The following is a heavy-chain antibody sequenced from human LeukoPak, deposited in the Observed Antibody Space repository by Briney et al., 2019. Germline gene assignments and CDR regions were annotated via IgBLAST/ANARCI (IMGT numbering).Heavy chain of an antibody. V-gene: IGHV3-21*01. CDR3: ARSRDGGSYLDAFDI. D-gene: IGHD1-26*01. Sequence: PGGSLRLSCAASGFSVSSYSMNWVRQAPGKGLEWVSSISSSSSYIYYADSVKGRFTISRDNAKNSLYLQMNSLRAEDTAVYYCARSRDGGSYLDAFDIWGQGTMVTVSS. CDR2: ISSSSSYI. CDR1: GFSVSSYS. J-gene: IGHJ3*02.